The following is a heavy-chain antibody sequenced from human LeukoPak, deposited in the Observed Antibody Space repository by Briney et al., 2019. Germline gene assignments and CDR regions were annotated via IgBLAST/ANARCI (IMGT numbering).Heavy chain of an antibody. D-gene: IGHD2-2*01. CDR2: MYSSGST. Sequence: SETLSLTCTVSGASISNYYWTWIRQPAGKGLEWIGRMYSSGSTIYNPSLKSRVTMSVDTSKNQFSLNLTSVTAADTAVYFCARAPRAYCSTTGSCFQDYWGQGTLVTVSS. CDR1: GASISNYY. CDR3: ARAPRAYCSTTGSCFQDY. V-gene: IGHV4-4*07. J-gene: IGHJ4*02.